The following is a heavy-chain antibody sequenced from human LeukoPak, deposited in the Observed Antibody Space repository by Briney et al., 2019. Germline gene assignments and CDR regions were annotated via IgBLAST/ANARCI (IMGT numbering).Heavy chain of an antibody. V-gene: IGHV1-46*01. CDR1: GYTFTSYY. J-gene: IGHJ5*02. CDR2: INPSGGST. Sequence: GASVKVSCKASGYTFTSYYMHWVRQAPGQGLGWMGIINPSGGSTSYAQKFQGRVTMTRDTSTSTVYMELSSLRSEDTAVYYCARGGILRFLEWLLDEWWFDPWGQGTLVTVSS. CDR3: ARGGILRFLEWLLDEWWFDP. D-gene: IGHD3-3*01.